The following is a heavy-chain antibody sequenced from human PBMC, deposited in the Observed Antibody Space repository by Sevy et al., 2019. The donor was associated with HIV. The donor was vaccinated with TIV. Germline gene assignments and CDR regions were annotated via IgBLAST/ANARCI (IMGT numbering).Heavy chain of an antibody. D-gene: IGHD4-17*01. CDR3: ARRDYGGNSKTGYFDY. Sequence: GESLKISCKGSGYSFTSYWIGWVRQMPGKGQEWMGIIYPGDSDTRYSPSFQGQVTISADKSISTAYLQWSSLKASDTAMYYCARRDYGGNSKTGYFDYWGQGTLVTVSS. CDR2: IYPGDSDT. J-gene: IGHJ4*02. V-gene: IGHV5-51*01. CDR1: GYSFTSYW.